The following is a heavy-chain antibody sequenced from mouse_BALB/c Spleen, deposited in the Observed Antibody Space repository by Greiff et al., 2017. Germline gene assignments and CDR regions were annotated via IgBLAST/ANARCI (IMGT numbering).Heavy chain of an antibody. J-gene: IGHJ4*01. CDR3: ARLPYAMDY. V-gene: IGHV5-12-1*01. CDR2: ISSGGGST. CDR1: GFAFSSYD. Sequence: EVNVVESGGGLVKPGGSLKLSCAASGFAFSSYDMSWVRQTPEKRLEWVAYISSGGGSTYYPDTVKGRFTISRDNAKNTLYLQMSSLKSEDTAMYYCARLPYAMDYWGQGTSVTVSS.